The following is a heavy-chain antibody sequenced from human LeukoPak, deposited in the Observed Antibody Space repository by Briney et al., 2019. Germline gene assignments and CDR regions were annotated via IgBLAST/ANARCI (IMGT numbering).Heavy chain of an antibody. D-gene: IGHD2-15*01. CDR2: IRHDGNAK. V-gene: IGHV3-7*01. CDR3: ATSHDSAGND. Sequence: GGSLRLSCAASGFAFSDFCMSWVRHAPGKGLEWVANIRHDGNAKNYVPSVRGRFTISRDNAKKSLYLQMNSLTVEDTAVYYCATSHDSAGNDWGQGTLVTVSS. CDR1: GFAFSDFC. J-gene: IGHJ4*02.